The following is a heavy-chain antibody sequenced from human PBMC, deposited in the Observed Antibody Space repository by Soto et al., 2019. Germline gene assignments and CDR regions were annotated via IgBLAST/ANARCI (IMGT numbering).Heavy chain of an antibody. Sequence: RLSCSPSVFTFSSYWINCVLPAPDKVLDCLGNIKQDGSEKYYVDSVKGRFTISRDNAKNSLSLQMNSLRAEDTAVYYCARQRYCSGGRCFGAFDIWGQGTMVTVS. D-gene: IGHD2-15*01. V-gene: IGHV3-7*05. CDR3: ARQRYCSGGRCFGAFDI. CDR2: IKQDGSEK. J-gene: IGHJ3*02. CDR1: VFTFSSYW.